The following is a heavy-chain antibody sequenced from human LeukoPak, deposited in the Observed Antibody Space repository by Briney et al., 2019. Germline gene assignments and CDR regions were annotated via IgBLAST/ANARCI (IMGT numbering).Heavy chain of an antibody. J-gene: IGHJ4*02. CDR2: ISYDGSNK. CDR3: ASEIGYCSGGSCPLRY. V-gene: IGHV3-30-3*01. Sequence: GGSLRLSCAASGFTFCSYAMHWVRQAPGKGLEWVAVISYDGSNKYYADSVKGRFTISRDNSKNTLYLQMNSLRAEDTAVYYCASEIGYCSGGSCPLRYWGQGTLVTVSS. D-gene: IGHD2-15*01. CDR1: GFTFCSYA.